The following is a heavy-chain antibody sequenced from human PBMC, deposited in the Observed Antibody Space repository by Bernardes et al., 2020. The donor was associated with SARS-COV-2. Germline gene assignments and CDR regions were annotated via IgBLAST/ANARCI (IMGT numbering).Heavy chain of an antibody. V-gene: IGHV3-74*01. CDR3: ARDRPVLRFLEWLPAYYYYYMDV. Sequence: GGDLVPSFAAPGLTFLSYLMHWVPPAPGEGLVWVSRINYDGRSTNYPDSLKGRFTISRDNAKNTLYLQMNSLRAEDTAVYYCARDRPVLRFLEWLPAYYYYYMDVWGKGTTVTVSS. CDR2: INYDGRST. J-gene: IGHJ6*03. D-gene: IGHD3-3*01. CDR1: GLTFLSYL.